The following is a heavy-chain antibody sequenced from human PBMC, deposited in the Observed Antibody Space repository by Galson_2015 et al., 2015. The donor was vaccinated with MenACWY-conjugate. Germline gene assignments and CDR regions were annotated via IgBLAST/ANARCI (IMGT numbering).Heavy chain of an antibody. CDR3: ARDSEGRSFDWLFFYYGMDV. CDR1: GYTFTSYG. J-gene: IGHJ6*02. V-gene: IGHV1-3*01. D-gene: IGHD3-9*01. Sequence: QSGAEVKKPGESLKISCKASGYTFTSYGMHWVRQAPGQRLEWMGWINAANGNTKYSQRFQGRVTITRDTSATTVYMELSSLRSEDTALYYCARDSEGRSFDWLFFYYGMDVWGQGTTVTVSS. CDR2: INAANGNT.